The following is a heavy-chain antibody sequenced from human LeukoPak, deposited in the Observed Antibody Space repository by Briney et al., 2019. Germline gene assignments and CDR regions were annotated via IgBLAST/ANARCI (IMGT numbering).Heavy chain of an antibody. V-gene: IGHV3-23*01. CDR1: GFTFSSSS. D-gene: IGHD2-2*01. CDR2: ISGSGGST. Sequence: GGSLRLSCAASGFTFSSSSMSWVRQAPGKGLEWVSSISGSGGSTYYADSVKGRFTISRDNSKNTLYLQMNSLRAEDTAVYYCAKDGGEVPAAIPYYFDYWGQGTLVTVSS. J-gene: IGHJ4*02. CDR3: AKDGGEVPAAIPYYFDY.